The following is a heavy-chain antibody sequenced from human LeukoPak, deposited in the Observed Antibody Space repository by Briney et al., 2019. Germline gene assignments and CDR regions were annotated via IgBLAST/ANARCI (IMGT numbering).Heavy chain of an antibody. J-gene: IGHJ6*03. CDR3: ARGRRGTIFGVVTSNGYLYYYYYMDV. V-gene: IGHV4-59*01. CDR2: IYYSGST. CDR1: GGSISSYY. Sequence: SETLPLTCTVSGGSISSYYCSWIRQPPGKGLEWIGYIYYSGSTNYNPSLKSRVTISVDTSKNQFSLKLSSVTAADTAVYYCARGRRGTIFGVVTSNGYLYYYYYMDVWGKGTTVTVSS. D-gene: IGHD3-3*01.